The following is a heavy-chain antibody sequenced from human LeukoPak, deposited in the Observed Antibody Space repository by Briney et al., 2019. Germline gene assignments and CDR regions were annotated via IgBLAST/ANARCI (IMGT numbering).Heavy chain of an antibody. V-gene: IGHV1-69*06. CDR1: GGTFSSYA. J-gene: IGHJ4*02. Sequence: SVKVSCKASGGTFSSYAISWVRQAPGQGLEWMGGIIPIFGTANYAQKFQGRVTITADKSTSTAYMELSSLRSEGTAVYYCASRMDKGRGYSYGVDYWGQGTLVTVSS. CDR2: IIPIFGTA. CDR3: ASRMDKGRGYSYGVDY. D-gene: IGHD5-18*01.